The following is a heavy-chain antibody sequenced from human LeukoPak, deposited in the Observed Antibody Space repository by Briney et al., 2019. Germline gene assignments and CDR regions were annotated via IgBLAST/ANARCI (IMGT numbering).Heavy chain of an antibody. D-gene: IGHD3-3*02. CDR2: VSSDSAYT. CDR1: GFTFSGNY. Sequence: GGSLRLSCAASGFTFSGNYMTWIRQAPGKGLEWISYVSSDSAYTNYADSVKGRFTISRDNAKNSLYLQMNSLKVEDTAVYYCARVSLAGWYFDLWGRGTLVTVSS. V-gene: IGHV3-11*06. J-gene: IGHJ2*01. CDR3: ARVSLAGWYFDL.